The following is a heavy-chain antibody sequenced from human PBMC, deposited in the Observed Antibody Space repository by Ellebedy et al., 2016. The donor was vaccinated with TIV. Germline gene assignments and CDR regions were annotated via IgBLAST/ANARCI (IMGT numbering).Heavy chain of an antibody. D-gene: IGHD6-13*01. CDR2: INSDGSST. Sequence: GGSLRLXXAASGFTFSSYWMHWVRQAPGKGLVWVSRINSDGSSTSYADSVKGRFTISRDNAKNSLYLQMNSLRAEDTALYYCAKGGRQQQLVNYWGQGTLVTVSS. V-gene: IGHV3-74*01. CDR3: AKGGRQQQLVNY. CDR1: GFTFSSYW. J-gene: IGHJ4*02.